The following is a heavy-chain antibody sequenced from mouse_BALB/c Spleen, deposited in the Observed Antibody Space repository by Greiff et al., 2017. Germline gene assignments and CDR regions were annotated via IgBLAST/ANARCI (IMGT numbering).Heavy chain of an antibody. J-gene: IGHJ3*01. CDR2: INPSNGGT. CDR1: GYTFTSYW. V-gene: IGHV1S16*01. CDR3: TTPLPPGAWFAY. Sequence: QVQLQQSGAELVRPGSSVKISCKASGYTFTSYWMHWVKLRPGQGFEWIGEINPSNGGTNYNEKFKRKATLTVDKSSSTAYMQLSSLTSEDSAVYYCTTPLPPGAWFAYWGQGTLVTVSA. D-gene: IGHD2-10*01.